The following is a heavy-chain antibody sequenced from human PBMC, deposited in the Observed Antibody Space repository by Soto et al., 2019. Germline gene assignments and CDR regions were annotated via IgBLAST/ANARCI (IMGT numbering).Heavy chain of an antibody. CDR2: IHHSGST. D-gene: IGHD6-6*01. CDR3: ARGHSRARIAARPLFFGLDV. V-gene: IGHV4-34*01. J-gene: IGHJ6*02. Sequence: PSETLSLTCAVYGGSFSGYYWNWIRQPPGKGLEWLGEIHHSGSTKYNPSLKSRVTISVDTSKNQISLKLSSATAADTAVYYCARGHSRARIAARPLFFGLDVWGQGTTVTVSS. CDR1: GGSFSGYY.